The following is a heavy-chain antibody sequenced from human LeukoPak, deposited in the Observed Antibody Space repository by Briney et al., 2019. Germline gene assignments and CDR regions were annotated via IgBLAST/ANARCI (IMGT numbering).Heavy chain of an antibody. D-gene: IGHD3-10*01. CDR3: ARQTFGALYFDS. CDR2: IYNSGST. CDR1: GGSISRGSYY. Sequence: SETLSLTCIVSGGSISRGSYYWNWIRQPAGKGLEWMGRIYNSGSTNYNPSLKSRVTISTDMSKNQFSLNLSSVTAADTAVYYCARQTFGALYFDSWGQGTLVTVSS. V-gene: IGHV4-61*02. J-gene: IGHJ4*02.